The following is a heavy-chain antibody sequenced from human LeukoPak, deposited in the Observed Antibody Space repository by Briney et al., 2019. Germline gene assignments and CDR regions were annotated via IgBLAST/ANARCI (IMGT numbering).Heavy chain of an antibody. V-gene: IGHV4-59*01. CDR1: GGSISSYY. Sequence: SETLSLTCTVSGGSISSYYWSWIRQPPGKGLEWIGYIYYSGSTNYNPSLKSRVTISVDTSKNQFSLKLSSVTAADTAVYYCARWVHEWFGELSNWFDPWGQGTLVTVSS. CDR2: IYYSGST. CDR3: ARWVHEWFGELSNWFDP. D-gene: IGHD3-10*01. J-gene: IGHJ5*02.